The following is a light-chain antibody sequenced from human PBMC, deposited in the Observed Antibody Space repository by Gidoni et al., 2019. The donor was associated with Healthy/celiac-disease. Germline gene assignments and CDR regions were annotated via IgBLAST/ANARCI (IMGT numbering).Light chain of an antibody. J-gene: IGKJ4*01. CDR3: QQSYSTPS. CDR1: QRISSY. CDR2: AAY. V-gene: IGKV1-39*01. Sequence: DIQMTQSPSSLSASVRDRVTITCRANQRISSYLNWYQQKPGIAPKLLIYAAYSLQSGVPSRFSGSGSGIDFTLTISSLQPEDFATFYCQQSYSTPSFGGGTKVEIK.